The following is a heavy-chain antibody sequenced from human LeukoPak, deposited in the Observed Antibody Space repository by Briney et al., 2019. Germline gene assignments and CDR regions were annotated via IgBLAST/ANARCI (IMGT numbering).Heavy chain of an antibody. D-gene: IGHD3-9*01. Sequence: SETLSLTCTVSGGSISSSSYYWGWIRQPPGKRLEWIGRIYYGVTPTSPQSVKRRVTISVDTSKTPFSLKLSSVTAADTAVYYCARHLPNYDILTGYSYYFDYWGQGTLVTVSS. J-gene: IGHJ4*02. CDR3: ARHLPNYDILTGYSYYFDY. CDR1: GGSISSSSYY. V-gene: IGHV4-39*01. CDR2: IYYGVTP.